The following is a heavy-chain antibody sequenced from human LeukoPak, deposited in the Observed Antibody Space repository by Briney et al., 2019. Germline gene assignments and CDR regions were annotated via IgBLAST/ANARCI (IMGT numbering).Heavy chain of an antibody. V-gene: IGHV3-66*01. CDR3: ARARRNYFDY. CDR1: GFTVSSNY. Sequence: GGSLRLSCAASGFTVSSNYMSWVRQAPGKGLEWVSVIYSGGSTYYADSVKDRFTISRDNSKNTLYLQMNSLRAEDTAVYYCARARRNYFDYWGQGTLVTVSS. CDR2: IYSGGST. J-gene: IGHJ4*02.